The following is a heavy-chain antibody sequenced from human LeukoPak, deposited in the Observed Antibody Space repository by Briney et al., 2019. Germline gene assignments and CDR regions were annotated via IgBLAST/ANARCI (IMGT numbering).Heavy chain of an antibody. D-gene: IGHD2-8*01. V-gene: IGHV3-23*01. CDR2: ISSDSDVT. J-gene: IGHJ4*02. CDR1: GFTFSDAV. CDR3: AKVGYCTSNCFRTHDC. Sequence: TGGSLRLSCAASGFTFSDAVMSWVRQAPGMGLEWVSAISSDSDVTYYAASVKGRFTISRDNSKSTVYLQMNSLRAEDAATYYCAKVGYCTSNCFRTHDCWGQGALVTVSS.